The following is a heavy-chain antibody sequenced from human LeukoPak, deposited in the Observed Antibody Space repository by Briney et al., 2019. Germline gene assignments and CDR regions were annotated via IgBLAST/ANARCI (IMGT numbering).Heavy chain of an antibody. V-gene: IGHV1-2*06. CDR3: ARDYCSSTSCLFDY. Sequence: ASVKVSCKASGYTFTDYHMHWVRQAPGQGLEWMGRINPNSGDTNYAQKFQGRVTMTRDTSITTAYMELSRLRSDDTAMYYCARDYCSSTSCLFDYWGQGTLVTVSS. CDR1: GYTFTDYH. D-gene: IGHD2-2*01. CDR2: INPNSGDT. J-gene: IGHJ4*02.